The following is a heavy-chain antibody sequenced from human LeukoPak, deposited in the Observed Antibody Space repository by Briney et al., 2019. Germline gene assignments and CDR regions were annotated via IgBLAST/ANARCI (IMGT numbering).Heavy chain of an antibody. J-gene: IGHJ5*02. D-gene: IGHD6-13*01. V-gene: IGHV4-30-4*08. CDR1: GGSINRGY. CDR2: IFYSGST. Sequence: SQTLSLTCTVSGGSINRGYWSWVRQHPGKGLEWIGHIFYSGSTFYNPSLKSRVPIAVHTSRDQFSLQLTSVTAADTAVYYCASGYGSGWFDRWGQETLVSVSS. CDR3: ASGYGSGWFDR.